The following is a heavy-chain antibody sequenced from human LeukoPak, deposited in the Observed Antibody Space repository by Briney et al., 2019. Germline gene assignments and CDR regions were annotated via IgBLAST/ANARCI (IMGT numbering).Heavy chain of an antibody. CDR3: ARDEKKYCSGGSCPAYFDY. CDR1: GGTFSSYD. D-gene: IGHD2-15*01. J-gene: IGHJ4*02. CDR2: IIPIFGTA. V-gene: IGHV1-69*05. Sequence: ASVKVSCKASGGTFSSYDISWVRQAPGQGLEWMGRIIPIFGTANYAQKFQGRVTITTDESTSTAYMELRSPRSDDTAVYYCARDEKKYCSGGSCPAYFDYWGQGTLVTVSS.